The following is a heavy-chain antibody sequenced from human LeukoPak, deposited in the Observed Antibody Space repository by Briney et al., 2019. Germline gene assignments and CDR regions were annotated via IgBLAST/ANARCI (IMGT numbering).Heavy chain of an antibody. CDR1: GGSISSYY. CDR2: IYYSGST. CDR3: ARTYCSGGSCYPFDY. J-gene: IGHJ4*02. V-gene: IGHV4-59*01. D-gene: IGHD2-15*01. Sequence: SETLSLTCTVSGGSISSYYWSWIRQPPGKGLEWIGYIYYSGSTNYNPSLKSRVTISVDTSKNQFSLKLSSVTAADTAVYYCARTYCSGGSCYPFDYWGQGTLVTVSS.